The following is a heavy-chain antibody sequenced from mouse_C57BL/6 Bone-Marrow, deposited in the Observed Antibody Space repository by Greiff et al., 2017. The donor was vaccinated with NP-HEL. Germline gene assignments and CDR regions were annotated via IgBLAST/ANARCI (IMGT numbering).Heavy chain of an antibody. CDR3: ARRGAWVIYYDYDEERFAY. CDR1: GFTFSSYG. Sequence: EVKLVESGGDLVKHGGSLKLSCAASGFTFSSYGMSWVRQTPDKRLEWVATISSGGSYTYYPDIVKGRFTISRDNAKNTLYLQMSSLKSEDTAMYYCARRGAWVIYYDYDEERFAYWGQGTLVTVSA. CDR2: ISSGGSYT. D-gene: IGHD2-4*01. J-gene: IGHJ3*01. V-gene: IGHV5-6*02.